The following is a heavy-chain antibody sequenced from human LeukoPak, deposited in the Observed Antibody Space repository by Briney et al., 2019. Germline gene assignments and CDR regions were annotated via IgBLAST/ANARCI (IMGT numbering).Heavy chain of an antibody. Sequence: SETLSLTCKISGGSISSSGYYWGWIRLPPGKGLEWIGNIYHSGTTNYNPSLKSRVTISIDKSTNQFSLRLSSVTAADTAVYYCARGRNTGSYYPWFDPWGQGTLVSVSS. V-gene: IGHV4-39*07. CDR1: GGSISSSGYY. J-gene: IGHJ5*02. D-gene: IGHD1-26*01. CDR2: IYHSGTT. CDR3: ARGRNTGSYYPWFDP.